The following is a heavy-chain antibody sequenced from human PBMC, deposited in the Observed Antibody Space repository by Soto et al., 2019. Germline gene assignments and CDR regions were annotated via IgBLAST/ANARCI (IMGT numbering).Heavy chain of an antibody. Sequence: GASVKVSCKASGYTFTSYGISWVRQAPGQGLEWMGWISAYNGNTNYAQKIQGRVTMTTDTSTSTAYMELRSLRSDDTAVYYCARGGRYSSSSYGWFDPWGQGTLVTVSS. CDR2: ISAYNGNT. CDR3: ARGGRYSSSSYGWFDP. CDR1: GYTFTSYG. J-gene: IGHJ5*02. D-gene: IGHD6-6*01. V-gene: IGHV1-18*01.